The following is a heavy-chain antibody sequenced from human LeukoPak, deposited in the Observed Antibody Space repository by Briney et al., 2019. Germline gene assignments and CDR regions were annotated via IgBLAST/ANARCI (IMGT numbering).Heavy chain of an antibody. CDR1: GYTFTGYY. CDR3: ARGTPTVVTPFDY. Sequence: ASVKVSCKASGYTFTGYYMHWVRQAPGQGLEWMGWINPNSGGTNYAQRFQGRVTMTRDTSISTAYMELSRLRSDDTAVYYCARGTPTVVTPFDYWGQGTLVTVSS. D-gene: IGHD4-23*01. J-gene: IGHJ4*02. CDR2: INPNSGGT. V-gene: IGHV1-2*02.